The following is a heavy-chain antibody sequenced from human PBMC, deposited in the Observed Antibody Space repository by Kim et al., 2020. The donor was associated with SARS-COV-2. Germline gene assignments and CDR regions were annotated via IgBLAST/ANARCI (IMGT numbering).Heavy chain of an antibody. CDR2: ISSSSSTI. CDR1: GFTFSSYS. J-gene: IGHJ3*02. Sequence: GGSLRLSCAASGFTFSSYSMNWVRQAPGKGLEWVSYISSSSSTIYYADSVKGRFTISRDNAKNSLYLQMNSLRDEDTAVYYCARDPAYDSSGYVAFDIWGQGTMVTVSS. V-gene: IGHV3-48*02. D-gene: IGHD3-22*01. CDR3: ARDPAYDSSGYVAFDI.